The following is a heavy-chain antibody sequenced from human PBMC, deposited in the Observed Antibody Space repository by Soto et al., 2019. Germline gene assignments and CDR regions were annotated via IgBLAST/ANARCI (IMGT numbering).Heavy chain of an antibody. V-gene: IGHV1-24*01. D-gene: IGHD2-2*01. Sequence: ASVKVSCKVSGYTLTELSMHWVRQAPGKGLEWMGGFDPEDGGTIYEQKFQGRVTMTEDTSTDTAYMELSSLRSEDTAVYYCATDHQGRLTGYFDLWGRGTLVTVSS. CDR3: ATDHQGRLTGYFDL. CDR2: FDPEDGGT. J-gene: IGHJ2*01. CDR1: GYTLTELS.